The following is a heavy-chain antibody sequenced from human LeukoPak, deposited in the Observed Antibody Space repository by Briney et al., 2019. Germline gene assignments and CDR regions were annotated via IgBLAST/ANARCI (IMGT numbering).Heavy chain of an antibody. CDR3: ARGGDIVVVTAPTYYYYMDV. D-gene: IGHD2-21*02. CDR1: GFTFSSYW. V-gene: IGHV3-74*01. Sequence: GGSLGLSCAAPGFTFSSYWMHWVRQAPGKGLVWVSRIKSDGSSTSYADSVKGRFTISRDNAKNSLYLQMNSLRAEDTALYYCARGGDIVVVTAPTYYYYMDVWGKGTTVTVSS. J-gene: IGHJ6*03. CDR2: IKSDGSST.